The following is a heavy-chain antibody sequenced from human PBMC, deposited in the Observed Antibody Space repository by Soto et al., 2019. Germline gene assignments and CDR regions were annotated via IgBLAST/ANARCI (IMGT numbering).Heavy chain of an antibody. D-gene: IGHD3-10*01. CDR1: GFTFSSFA. CDR2: ISGSGVTT. CDR3: ARVGDYDDNMDV. Sequence: EVQLLESGGGLTQPGGSLRLSCAASGFTFSSFALNWVRQAPGQGLEWVSGISGSGVTTYYADYVKGRFTISRDNSKNQVYGQMNSLRVEDTAVYYCARVGDYDDNMDVWGQGTTVTVS. J-gene: IGHJ6*02. V-gene: IGHV3-23*01.